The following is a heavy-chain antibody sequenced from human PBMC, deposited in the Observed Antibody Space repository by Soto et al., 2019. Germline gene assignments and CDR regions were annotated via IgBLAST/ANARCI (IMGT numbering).Heavy chain of an antibody. D-gene: IGHD6-19*01. Sequence: GGSLRLSCSASGFTFNTFAMHWVRQTPGKGLEFVSAISSNGGNTYYADSVKGRFAISRDNSKNTLYLQMYSLRPEDTALYYCVKEGYMRSDWYGQFDCWGQGTLVTVSS. J-gene: IGHJ4*02. CDR3: VKEGYMRSDWYGQFDC. CDR2: ISSNGGNT. CDR1: GFTFNTFA. V-gene: IGHV3-64D*06.